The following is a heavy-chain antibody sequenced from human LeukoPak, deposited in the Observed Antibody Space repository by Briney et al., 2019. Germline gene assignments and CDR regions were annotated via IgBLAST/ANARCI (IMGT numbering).Heavy chain of an antibody. D-gene: IGHD3-22*01. Sequence: GGSLRLSCAASGFTFSHTWMSWDRQAPGKGLEWIGRIVSNTEGGTRDYAAPVKGRFTISRDDSKNTLYLQMNSLKTEDTAVYHCITGIRSGYYVYWGQGTLVTVSS. J-gene: IGHJ4*02. CDR3: ITGIRSGYYVY. V-gene: IGHV3-15*04. CDR2: IVSNTEGGTR. CDR1: GFTFSHTW.